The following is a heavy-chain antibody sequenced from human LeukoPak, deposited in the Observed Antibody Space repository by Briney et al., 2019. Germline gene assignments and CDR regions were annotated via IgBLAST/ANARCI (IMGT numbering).Heavy chain of an antibody. D-gene: IGHD4-17*01. V-gene: IGHV1-8*01. Sequence: ASVKVSCKASGYTFTSYDINWVRQATGQGLESMGWMNPNSGDTGYAQKFQGRVTMTRNTSISTAYMELSSLRSEDTAVYYCARPTVTTPSYFGYWGQGTLVTVSS. J-gene: IGHJ4*02. CDR2: MNPNSGDT. CDR3: ARPTVTTPSYFGY. CDR1: GYTFTSYD.